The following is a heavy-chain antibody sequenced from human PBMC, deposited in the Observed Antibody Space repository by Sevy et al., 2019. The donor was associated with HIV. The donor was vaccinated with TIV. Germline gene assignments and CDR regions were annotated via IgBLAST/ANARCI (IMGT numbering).Heavy chain of an antibody. V-gene: IGHV3-30-3*01. CDR2: ISYDGSNK. D-gene: IGHD3-16*02. Sequence: GGSLRLSCAASGFTFSSDAMHWVRQAPGKGLEWVAVISYDGSNKYYADSVKGRFTISRDNSKNTLYLQMNSLRAEDRAVYYCARGSDDYVWGSYRAVDYWGQGTLVTVSS. CDR3: ARGSDDYVWGSYRAVDY. CDR1: GFTFSSDA. J-gene: IGHJ4*02.